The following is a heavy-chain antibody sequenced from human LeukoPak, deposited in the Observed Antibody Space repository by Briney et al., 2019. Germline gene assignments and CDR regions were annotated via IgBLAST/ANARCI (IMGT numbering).Heavy chain of an antibody. J-gene: IGHJ4*02. CDR2: ISAYNGNT. D-gene: IGHD3-10*01. Sequence: ASVKVSCKASGYTFTSYGISWVRQAPGQGLEWMGWISAYNGNTNYAQKLQGRVTMTIDTSTSTAYMELRSLRSDDTAVYYCARDGFGGSFGPLRPDYWGQGTLVTVSS. V-gene: IGHV1-18*01. CDR1: GYTFTSYG. CDR3: ARDGFGGSFGPLRPDY.